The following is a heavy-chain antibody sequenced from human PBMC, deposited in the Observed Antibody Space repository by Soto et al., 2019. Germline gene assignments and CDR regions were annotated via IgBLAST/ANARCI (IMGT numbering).Heavy chain of an antibody. CDR3: ASKGSGGSPRIDAFDI. D-gene: IGHD2-15*01. CDR2: ISAYNGNT. CDR1: GYTFTSYG. J-gene: IGHJ3*02. V-gene: IGHV1-18*01. Sequence: GASVKVSCKASGYTFTSYGISWVRQAPGQGLEWMGWISAYNGNTNYAQKLQGRVTMTTDTSTSTAYMELRSLRSDDTAVCYCASKGSGGSPRIDAFDIWGQGTMVTVS.